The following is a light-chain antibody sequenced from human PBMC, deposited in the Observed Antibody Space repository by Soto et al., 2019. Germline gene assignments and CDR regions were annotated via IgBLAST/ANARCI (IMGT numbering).Light chain of an antibody. V-gene: IGKV1-8*01. Sequence: AIRMTQSPSSFSASTGDRVTITCRASQGISSHLAWYQVKPGKAPRLLISTASYLESGVPQRFSASRSGTDFALTLSSLQAEDFAVYYCQQYFSCLLNFGGGTHVQVK. J-gene: IGKJ4*01. CDR3: QQYFSCLLN. CDR1: QGISSH. CDR2: TAS.